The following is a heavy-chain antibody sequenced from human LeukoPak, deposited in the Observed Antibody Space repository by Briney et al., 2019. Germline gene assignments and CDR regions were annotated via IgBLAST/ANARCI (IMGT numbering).Heavy chain of an antibody. CDR1: GYSFTSYW. Sequence: GESLKISCQGSGYSFTSYWIGWVRQMPGKGLEWMGIIHPGDSDTRYSPSFQGQVTISADKSISTAYLQWSSLKASDTAMYYCASVGSGSYSGTQFDYWGQGTLVTVSS. CDR2: IHPGDSDT. CDR3: ASVGSGSYSGTQFDY. J-gene: IGHJ4*02. V-gene: IGHV5-51*01. D-gene: IGHD1-26*01.